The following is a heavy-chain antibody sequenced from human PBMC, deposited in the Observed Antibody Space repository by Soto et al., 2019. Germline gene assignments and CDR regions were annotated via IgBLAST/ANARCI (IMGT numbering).Heavy chain of an antibody. V-gene: IGHV1-24*01. Sequence: ASVKVSCKVSGYTLTELSMHWVRQAPGKGLEWMGGFDPEDGETIYAQKFQGRVAMTEDTSTDTAYMELSSLRSEDTAVYYCATAKKFYGGTARDYYYGMDVWGQGTTVIVSS. CDR1: GYTLTELS. CDR3: ATAKKFYGGTARDYYYGMDV. J-gene: IGHJ6*02. CDR2: FDPEDGET. D-gene: IGHD4-17*01.